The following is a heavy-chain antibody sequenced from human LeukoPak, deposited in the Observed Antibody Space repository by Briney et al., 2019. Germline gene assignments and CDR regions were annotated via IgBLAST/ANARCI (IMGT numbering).Heavy chain of an antibody. D-gene: IGHD4-11*01. J-gene: IGHJ5*02. Sequence: SETLSLTCAVSGGSISSGGYSWSWIRQPPGTGLEWIGYISHSGSTFYNPSLRSRVTISVDRSKNQFSLKVRSVTAADTAVYYCARTSTANNWFDPWGQGTLVTVSS. CDR1: GGSISSGGYS. CDR3: ARTSTANNWFDP. CDR2: ISHSGST. V-gene: IGHV4-30-2*01.